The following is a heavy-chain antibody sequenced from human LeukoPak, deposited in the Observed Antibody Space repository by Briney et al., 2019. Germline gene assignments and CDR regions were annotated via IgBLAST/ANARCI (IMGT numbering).Heavy chain of an antibody. CDR1: GGSFTIYS. J-gene: IGHJ4*02. CDR2: ISPSGNT. Sequence: SETLSLTCAVYGGSFTIYSWTWIRQPPGKSLEWVGEISPSGNTQYNPSLKSRVTISLDASKSQFYLKLNPVTAADTAVYYCARRVRSADYRLDYWGQGTLVTVSS. CDR3: ARRVRSADYRLDY. V-gene: IGHV4-34*01. D-gene: IGHD4-11*01.